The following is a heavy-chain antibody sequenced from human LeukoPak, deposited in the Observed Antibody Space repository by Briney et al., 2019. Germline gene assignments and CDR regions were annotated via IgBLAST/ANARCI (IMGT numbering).Heavy chain of an antibody. Sequence: PSETLSLTCTVSGGSISSSSYYWGWIRQPPGKGLEWLGSIYYSGSTYYNPSLKSRVTISVDTSKNQFSLKLSSVTAADTAVYYCARSIGHYYSGYSYGSLPPPDYWGQGTLVTVSS. CDR1: GGSISSSSYY. CDR2: IYYSGST. J-gene: IGHJ4*02. V-gene: IGHV4-39*07. CDR3: ARSIGHYYSGYSYGSLPPPDY. D-gene: IGHD5-18*01.